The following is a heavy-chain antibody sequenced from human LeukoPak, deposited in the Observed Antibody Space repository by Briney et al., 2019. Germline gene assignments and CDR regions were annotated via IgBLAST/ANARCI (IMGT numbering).Heavy chain of an antibody. J-gene: IGHJ4*02. CDR1: GFTFSSYA. CDR3: AKAGATAWTAVDY. CDR2: ISGPGART. V-gene: IGHV3-23*01. Sequence: PGGSLRLSCVASGFTFSSYAMSWVRQAPGKGLEWVSTISGPGARTYYTESVKGRFTISRDNSKDTLYLQMSSLRAEDTAVYYCAKAGATAWTAVDYWGQGTLVTVSS. D-gene: IGHD6-25*01.